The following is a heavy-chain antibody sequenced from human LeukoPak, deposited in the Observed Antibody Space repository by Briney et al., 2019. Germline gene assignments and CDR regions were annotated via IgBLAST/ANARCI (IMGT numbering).Heavy chain of an antibody. D-gene: IGHD3-22*01. Sequence: GASVKVSCKASGYTFTGYYMHWVRQAPGQGLEWMGWINPNSGGTNYAQKFQGRVTMTRDTSISTAYMELSRLRSDDTAVYYCARSYDSSGYYWMGPPLRPRGGFDYWGQGTLVTVSS. CDR2: INPNSGGT. CDR1: GYTFTGYY. J-gene: IGHJ4*02. V-gene: IGHV1-2*02. CDR3: ARSYDSSGYYWMGPPLRPRGGFDY.